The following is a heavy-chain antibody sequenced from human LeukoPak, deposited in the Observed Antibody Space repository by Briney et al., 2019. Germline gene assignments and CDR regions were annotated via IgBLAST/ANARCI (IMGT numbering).Heavy chain of an antibody. V-gene: IGHV4-34*01. D-gene: IGHD1-1*01. CDR3: ARYVPVRTGTTRASFDY. Sequence: SETLSLTCAVYGVSFSDYDWSWIRQPPGKGLVWTGEINQSGDTNCDPSLKSRVSMSIDASKSQFSLNLKSVTAADTAVYYCARYVPVRTGTTRASFDYWGQGTLVTVSS. CDR2: INQSGDT. J-gene: IGHJ4*02. CDR1: GVSFSDYD.